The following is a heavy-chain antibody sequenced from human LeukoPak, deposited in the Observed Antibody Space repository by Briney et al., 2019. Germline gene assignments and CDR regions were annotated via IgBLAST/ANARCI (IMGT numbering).Heavy chain of an antibody. CDR2: MSGRSGST. V-gene: IGHV3-23*01. CDR3: AKNRDGGAFAY. CDR1: GFTFSNCA. D-gene: IGHD3-16*01. J-gene: IGHJ4*02. Sequence: GGSLRLSCAASGFTFSNCAMSWVRHTAGKGLEGVSTMSGRSGSTYYADAVKGRFTISRDNSKDTLYVQMNSLRAEDPAIYFCAKNRDGGAFAYWGQGTLVTVSS.